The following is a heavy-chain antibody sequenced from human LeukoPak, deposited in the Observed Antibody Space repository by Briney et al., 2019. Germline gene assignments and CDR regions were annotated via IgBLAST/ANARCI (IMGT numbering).Heavy chain of an antibody. D-gene: IGHD3-10*01. J-gene: IGHJ6*03. Sequence: ASVKVSCKASGYTFTSYGISWVRQAPGQGLEWMGWISAYNGNTNYAQKLQGRVTMTRNTSISTAYMELSSLRSEDTAVYYCARGRGSGSHYYYYYMDVWGKGTTVTISS. V-gene: IGHV1-18*01. CDR3: ARGRGSGSHYYYYYMDV. CDR1: GYTFTSYG. CDR2: ISAYNGNT.